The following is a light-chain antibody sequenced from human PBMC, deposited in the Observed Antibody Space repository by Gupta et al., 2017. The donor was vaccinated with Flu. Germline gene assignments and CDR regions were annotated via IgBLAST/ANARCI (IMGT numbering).Light chain of an antibody. V-gene: IGKV3-20*01. J-gene: IGKJ5*01. CDR2: GAS. Sequence: ELVLTPSPGTLSWSPGERATRAFRASQSVSSNYLAWYQHKPGQSPRLLIYGASSRATGIPDRFSGSGSGTDLTLTISILEPEAFAVYYCQQDGSSPHTFGQGTRLELK. CDR3: QQDGSSPHT. CDR1: QSVSSNY.